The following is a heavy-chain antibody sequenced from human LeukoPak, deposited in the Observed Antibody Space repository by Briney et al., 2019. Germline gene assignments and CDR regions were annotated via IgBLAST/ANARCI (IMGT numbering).Heavy chain of an antibody. Sequence: GASVKVSCKAPGYTFTSYDIIWVRQASGQGLEWMGWMNPNSGHTGYAQKFQGRVTMTRTTSISTAYMELTSLTSEDSAVYYCARGIVGVRKRNDYWGQGTLVTVSS. CDR2: MNPNSGHT. J-gene: IGHJ4*02. CDR1: GYTFTSYD. D-gene: IGHD1-26*01. V-gene: IGHV1-8*01. CDR3: ARGIVGVRKRNDY.